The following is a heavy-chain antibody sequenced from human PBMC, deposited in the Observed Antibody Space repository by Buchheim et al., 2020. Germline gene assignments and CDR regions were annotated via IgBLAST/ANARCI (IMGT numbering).Heavy chain of an antibody. CDR1: GITFSSYV. J-gene: IGHJ4*02. CDR3: ASDWKYKIDY. D-gene: IGHD1-1*01. Sequence: EVQLVESGGGLVQPGGSLRLSCAASGITFSSYVMHWVRQAPGPGLVWASRIAHDGSVTNFADSVKGRFTISRDNAKNTVYLQMNSLRAEDTAMYYCASDWKYKIDYWGQGTL. CDR2: IAHDGSVT. V-gene: IGHV3-74*01.